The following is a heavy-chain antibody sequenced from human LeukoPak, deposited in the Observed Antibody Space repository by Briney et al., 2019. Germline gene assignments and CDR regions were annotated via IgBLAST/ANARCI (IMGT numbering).Heavy chain of an antibody. J-gene: IGHJ5*02. Sequence: ASVKVSCKASGYTFTSYGISWVRQAPGQGLEWMGWISAYNGNTNYAQKLQGRVTMTTDTSTSTAYMELRSLRSDDTAVYYCARGIDSRRGGVWFDPWGQGTLVTVSS. CDR1: GYTFTSYG. D-gene: IGHD3-22*01. CDR2: ISAYNGNT. V-gene: IGHV1-18*01. CDR3: ARGIDSRRGGVWFDP.